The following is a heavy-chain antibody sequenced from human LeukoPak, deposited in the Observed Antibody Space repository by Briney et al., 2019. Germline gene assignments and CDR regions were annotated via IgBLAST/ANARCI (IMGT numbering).Heavy chain of an antibody. CDR2: IIPIFGTA. CDR3: ARPQHGTRGAFDI. V-gene: IGHV1-69*05. CDR1: GGTFSSYA. Sequence: SVKVSCKASGGTFSSYAISWVRQAPGQGLEWMGGIIPIFGTANYAQKFQRRVTITTDESTSTAYMELSSLRSEDTAVYYCARPQHGTRGAFDIWGQGTMVTVSS. D-gene: IGHD2-21*01. J-gene: IGHJ3*02.